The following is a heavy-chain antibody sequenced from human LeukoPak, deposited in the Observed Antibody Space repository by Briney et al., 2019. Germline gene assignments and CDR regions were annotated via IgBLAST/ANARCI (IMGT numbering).Heavy chain of an antibody. CDR2: IRYDGSNK. CDR3: ANLWGIRGVTKT. CDR1: GFTFSSYA. D-gene: IGHD3-10*01. V-gene: IGHV3-30*02. Sequence: GGSLRLSCAASGFTFSSYAMSWVRQAPGKGLEWVAFIRYDGSNKYYADSVKGRFTISRDNSKNTLYLQMNSLRAEDTAVYYCANLWGIRGVTKTWGQGTLVTVSS. J-gene: IGHJ5*02.